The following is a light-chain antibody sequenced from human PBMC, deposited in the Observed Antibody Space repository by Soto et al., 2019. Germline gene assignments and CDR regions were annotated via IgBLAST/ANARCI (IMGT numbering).Light chain of an antibody. J-gene: IGLJ3*02. V-gene: IGLV2-23*02. CDR3: CSYAGNRTFV. CDR2: EDT. Sequence: QSALTQPASVSGSPGQSITISCTGTSSDFGIYNLVSWYRQHPGKAPQVLIYEDTKRPSGVSFRFSASKSGKTASLTISGLQAEDEADYHCCSYAGNRTFVFGGGTKLTVL. CDR1: SSDFGIYNL.